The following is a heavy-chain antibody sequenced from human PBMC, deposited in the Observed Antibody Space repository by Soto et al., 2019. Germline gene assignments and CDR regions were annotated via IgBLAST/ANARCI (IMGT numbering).Heavy chain of an antibody. CDR1: GYSFISYW. Sequence: PGESLKISCKASGYSFISYWIGWVRQMPGKGLECMGIIYPGDSDTRYSPSFQGQVTISADKSTTTAYLQWSSLKASDTAIYYCARPRYDILTGHLDYFDYWGQGTLVTVSS. V-gene: IGHV5-51*01. CDR2: IYPGDSDT. CDR3: ARPRYDILTGHLDYFDY. D-gene: IGHD3-9*01. J-gene: IGHJ4*02.